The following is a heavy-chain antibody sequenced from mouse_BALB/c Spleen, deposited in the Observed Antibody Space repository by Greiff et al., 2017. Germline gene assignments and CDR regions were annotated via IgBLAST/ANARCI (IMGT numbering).Heavy chain of an antibody. Sequence: VQLQQSGAELVRPGTSVKISCKASGYTFTNYWLGWVKQRPGHGLEWIGDIYPGGGYTNYNGKFKGKATLTADKSSSTAYMQLSSLTSEDSAVYFCARVGSTMITYFDYWGQGTTLTVSS. CDR3: ARVGSTMITYFDY. CDR1: GYTFTNYW. D-gene: IGHD2-4*01. CDR2: IYPGGGYT. V-gene: IGHV1-63*01. J-gene: IGHJ2*01.